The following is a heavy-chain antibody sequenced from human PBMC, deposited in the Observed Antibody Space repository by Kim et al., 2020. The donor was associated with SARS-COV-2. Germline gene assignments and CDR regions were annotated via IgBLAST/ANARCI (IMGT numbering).Heavy chain of an antibody. CDR3: AKSSEDGPYDFWSGFGY. Sequence: VKGRFTISRDNSKNTLYLQMNSLRAEDTAVYYCAKSSEDGPYDFWSGFGYWGQGTLVTVSS. V-gene: IGHV3-23*01. J-gene: IGHJ4*02. D-gene: IGHD3-3*01.